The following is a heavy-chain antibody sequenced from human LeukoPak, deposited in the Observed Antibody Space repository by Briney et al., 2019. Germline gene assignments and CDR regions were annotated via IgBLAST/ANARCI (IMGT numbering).Heavy chain of an antibody. J-gene: IGHJ4*02. V-gene: IGHV1-46*01. CDR1: GYTFTSYY. D-gene: IGHD6-13*01. CDR2: INPSGGST. CDR3: ARSTGLIAAAGTAQGLNPDRAAAIDY. Sequence: GASVKVSCKASGYTFTSYYMHWVRQAPGQGLEWMGIINPSGGSTSYAQKFQGRVTMTRDTSTSTVYMELSSLRSEDTAVYYCARSTGLIAAAGTAQGLNPDRAAAIDYWGQGTLVTVSS.